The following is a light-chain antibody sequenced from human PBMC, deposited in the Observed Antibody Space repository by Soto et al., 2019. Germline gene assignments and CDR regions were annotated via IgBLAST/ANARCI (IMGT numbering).Light chain of an antibody. CDR3: QQRSNWPST. CDR2: DAS. Sequence: EIVLTQSPATRSLSPGNRATLSCRASQRVSGYLAWYQQQPGQAPRLLIYDASNRATGIPARFSGSGSGTDFTRTITSLEPEDFAVYYCQQRSNWPSTFGGGTKV. J-gene: IGKJ4*01. V-gene: IGKV3-11*01. CDR1: QRVSGY.